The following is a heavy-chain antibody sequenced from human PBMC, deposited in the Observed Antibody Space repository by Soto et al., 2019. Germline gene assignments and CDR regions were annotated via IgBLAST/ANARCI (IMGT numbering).Heavy chain of an antibody. V-gene: IGHV3-30-3*01. Sequence: ESGGGVVQPGRSLRLSCAASGFTFSSYAMHWVRQAPGKGLEWVAVISYDGSNKYYADSVKGRFTISRDNSKNTLYLQMNSLRAEDTALYYCARGSTVTTSGDYWGQGSLVTVSS. D-gene: IGHD4-17*01. CDR3: ARGSTVTTSGDY. CDR2: ISYDGSNK. J-gene: IGHJ4*02. CDR1: GFTFSSYA.